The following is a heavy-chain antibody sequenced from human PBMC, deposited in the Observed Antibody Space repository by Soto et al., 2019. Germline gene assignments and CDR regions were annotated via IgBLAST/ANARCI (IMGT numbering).Heavy chain of an antibody. V-gene: IGHV3-48*02. J-gene: IGHJ6*02. Sequence: PGGSLRLSCSASGFTFSSDGMNWVRQAPGKGLEWISYITGSSSYIDYADSVKGRFTISRDNAKNSLYLQMNSLRDEDTAVYYCARSLGAAWLVDVWGQGTTVTVSS. D-gene: IGHD3-9*01. CDR2: ITGSSSYI. CDR1: GFTFSSDG. CDR3: ARSLGAAWLVDV.